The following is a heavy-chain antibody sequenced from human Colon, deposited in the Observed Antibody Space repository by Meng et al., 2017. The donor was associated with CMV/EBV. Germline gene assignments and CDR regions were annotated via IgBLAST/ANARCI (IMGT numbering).Heavy chain of an antibody. CDR2: ISTSGDTT. V-gene: IGHV3-23*01. Sequence: AASGFTFSSYDMTWVRQAPGEGLVWVSIISTSGDTTLYADSVKGRFTISRDNSENTLYLQMNRLRVEDTAIYFCAKRLSSSSPSFDYWGQGTLVTVSS. D-gene: IGHD2-2*01. J-gene: IGHJ4*02. CDR3: AKRLSSSSPSFDY. CDR1: GFTFSSYD.